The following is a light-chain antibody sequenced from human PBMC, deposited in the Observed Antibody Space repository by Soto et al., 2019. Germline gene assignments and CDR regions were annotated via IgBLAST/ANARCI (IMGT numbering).Light chain of an antibody. CDR3: QQSYGPPYP. J-gene: IGKJ2*01. Sequence: EVTQSPSSLSASVGDRVTITCRASQSIGDNVNWYQFKPGEAPKLLIYAASNLQNGVPSTFSGSGSGTDFALTISTLQPEHSATYYCQQSYGPPYPFGLGTKLEI. V-gene: IGKV1-39*01. CDR2: AAS. CDR1: QSIGDN.